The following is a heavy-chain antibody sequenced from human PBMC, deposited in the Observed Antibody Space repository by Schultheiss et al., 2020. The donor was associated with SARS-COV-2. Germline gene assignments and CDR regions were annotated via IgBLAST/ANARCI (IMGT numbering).Heavy chain of an antibody. CDR1: GFTFSSYA. Sequence: GGSLRLSCAASGFTFSSYAMSWVRQAPGKGLEWVSAISGSGGSTYYADSVKGRFTISRDNAKNSLYLQMNSLRAEDTAVYYCARGSEGLDYWGQGTLVTVSS. D-gene: IGHD3-16*01. J-gene: IGHJ4*02. V-gene: IGHV3-23*01. CDR2: ISGSGGST. CDR3: ARGSEGLDY.